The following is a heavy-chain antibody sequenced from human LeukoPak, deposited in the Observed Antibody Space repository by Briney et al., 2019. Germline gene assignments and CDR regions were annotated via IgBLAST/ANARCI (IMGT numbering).Heavy chain of an antibody. CDR1: GGSFSGYY. CDR3: ARRTQGWLLLSNFDY. V-gene: IGHV4-34*01. J-gene: IGHJ4*02. D-gene: IGHD3-22*01. CDR2: INHSGST. Sequence: SETLSLTCAVYGGSFSGYYWSWIRQPPGKGLEWIGEINHSGSTYYNPSLKSRVTISVDTSKNQFSLKLSSVTAADTAVYYCARRTQGWLLLSNFDYWGQGTLVTVSS.